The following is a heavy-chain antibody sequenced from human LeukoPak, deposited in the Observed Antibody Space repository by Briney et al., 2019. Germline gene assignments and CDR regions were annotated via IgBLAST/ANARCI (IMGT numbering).Heavy chain of an antibody. J-gene: IGHJ4*02. CDR3: ARLIPYYFDY. CDR2: IYYSGST. Sequence: SETLSLTCTLSVGSLSSDYWSWIRQPPGKGLEWIGYIYYSGSTNYNPYLKSRVTISVDTSKSQFSLRMRSVTAADTAVYYCARLIPYYFDYWGQGILVTVSS. V-gene: IGHV4-59*01. CDR1: VGSLSSDY.